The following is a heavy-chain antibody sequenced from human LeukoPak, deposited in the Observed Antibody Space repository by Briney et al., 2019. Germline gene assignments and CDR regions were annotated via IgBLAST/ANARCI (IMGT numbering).Heavy chain of an antibody. CDR2: INHSGST. Sequence: SETLSLTCAVYGGSFSGYYWSWIRQPPGKGLEWIGEINHSGSTNYNPSLKSRVTISVDTSKNQFSLKLSSVTAADTAVYYCARGPTYQPIDSWGQGTLVTVSS. CDR1: GGSFSGYY. D-gene: IGHD2-2*01. J-gene: IGHJ4*02. CDR3: ARGPTYQPIDS. V-gene: IGHV4-34*01.